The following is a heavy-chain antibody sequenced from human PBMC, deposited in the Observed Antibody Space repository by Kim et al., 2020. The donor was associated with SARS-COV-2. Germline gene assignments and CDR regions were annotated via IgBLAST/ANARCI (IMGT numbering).Heavy chain of an antibody. V-gene: IGHV4-31*02. D-gene: IGHD6-13*01. J-gene: IGHJ4*02. CDR3: ARSIAAAGESGAYYFDY. Sequence: LKSRVTISVDTSKNQFSLKLSSVTAADTAVYYCARSIAAAGESGAYYFDYWGQGTLVTVSS.